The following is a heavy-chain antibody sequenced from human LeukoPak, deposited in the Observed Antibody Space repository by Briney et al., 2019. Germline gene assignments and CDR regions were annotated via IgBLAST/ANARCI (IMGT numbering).Heavy chain of an antibody. V-gene: IGHV3-30*04. CDR3: ARDRRISGWYFDL. J-gene: IGHJ2*01. CDR1: GFTFSSYA. D-gene: IGHD3-10*01. Sequence: GRSLRLSCAASGFTFSSYAMHWVRQALGKGLEWVAVISYDGSNKYYADSVKGRFTISRDNSKNTLYLQMNSLRAEDTAVYYCARDRRISGWYFDLWGRGTLVAVSS. CDR2: ISYDGSNK.